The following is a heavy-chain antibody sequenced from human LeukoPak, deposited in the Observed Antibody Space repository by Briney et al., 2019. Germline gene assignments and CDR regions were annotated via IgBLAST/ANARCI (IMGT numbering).Heavy chain of an antibody. CDR3: ARSWILGTSQRPDDAFDI. J-gene: IGHJ3*02. CDR2: INPNSGGT. CDR1: GCTFTGYY. V-gene: IGHV1-2*06. D-gene: IGHD5-18*01. Sequence: GASVKVSCKASGCTFTGYYMHWVRQAPGQGLEWMGRINPNSGGTNYAQKFQGRVTMTRDTSISTAYMELSRLRSDDTAVYYCARSWILGTSQRPDDAFDIWGQGTMVTVSS.